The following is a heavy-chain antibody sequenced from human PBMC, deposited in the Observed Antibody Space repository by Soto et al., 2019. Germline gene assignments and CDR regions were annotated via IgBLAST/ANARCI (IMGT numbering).Heavy chain of an antibody. J-gene: IGHJ4*02. Sequence: GESLKISCKGSGYSFTSYWIGWVRQMPGKGLEWMGIIYPGDSVTRYSPSFQGQVTISADKSISTAYLQWSSLKASDTAMYYCARQLPYYYDSSGPFDYWGQGILVTVSS. D-gene: IGHD3-22*01. CDR3: ARQLPYYYDSSGPFDY. V-gene: IGHV5-51*01. CDR2: IYPGDSVT. CDR1: GYSFTSYW.